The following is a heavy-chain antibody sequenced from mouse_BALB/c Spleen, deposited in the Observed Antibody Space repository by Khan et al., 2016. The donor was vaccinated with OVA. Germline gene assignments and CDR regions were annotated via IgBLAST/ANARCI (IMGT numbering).Heavy chain of an antibody. V-gene: IGHV5-6*01. CDR1: GFTFSTYG. D-gene: IGHD1-1*01. CDR2: ISTGGSYT. CDR3: ARLAYYYDSEGFAY. Sequence: EVELVESGGDLVKPGGSLKLSCAASGFTFSTYGMSWVRQTPDKRLEWVATISTGGSYTYYPDSVKGRFTISRDNAKNTLYLQMSSQKSEDTAMFYCARLAYYYDSEGFAYWGQGTLVTVSA. J-gene: IGHJ3*01.